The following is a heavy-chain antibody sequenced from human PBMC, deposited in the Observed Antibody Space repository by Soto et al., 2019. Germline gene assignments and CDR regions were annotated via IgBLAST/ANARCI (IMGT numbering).Heavy chain of an antibody. V-gene: IGHV2-5*02. J-gene: IGHJ4*02. CDR3: AHSRYCNNGVCYLNFAY. CDR1: GFSLSTSGVV. CDR2: IYWDDDK. Sequence: QITLKESGPTLVKPTQTLTLTCTFSGFSLSTSGVVVGWIRQPPGKALEWLALIYWDDDKRYSPSLKSRLTSTKDTSKNQLGRTMTNIDPVDTATYYWAHSRYCNNGVCYLNFAYWGQGTLVTVSS. D-gene: IGHD2-8*01.